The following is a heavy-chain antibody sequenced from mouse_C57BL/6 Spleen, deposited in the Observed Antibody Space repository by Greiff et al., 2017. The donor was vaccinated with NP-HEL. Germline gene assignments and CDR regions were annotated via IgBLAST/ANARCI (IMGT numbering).Heavy chain of an antibody. V-gene: IGHV14-4*01. Sequence: DVKLQESGAELVRPGASVKLSCTASGFNIKDDYMHWVKQRPEQGLEWIGWIDPENGDTEYASKFQGKATITADTSSNTAYLQLSSLTSEDTAVYYCTTGATGYFDYWGQGTTLTVSS. J-gene: IGHJ2*01. CDR2: IDPENGDT. CDR1: GFNIKDDY. D-gene: IGHD1-1*01. CDR3: TTGATGYFDY.